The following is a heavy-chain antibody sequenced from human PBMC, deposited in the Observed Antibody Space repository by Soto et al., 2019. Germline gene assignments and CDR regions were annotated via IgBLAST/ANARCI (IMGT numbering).Heavy chain of an antibody. CDR1: GFTFSSYA. V-gene: IGHV3-23*01. J-gene: IGHJ4*02. Sequence: PGGSLRLSCAASGFTFSSYAMSWVRQAPGKGLEWVSAISGSGGSTYYADSVKGRFTISRDNSKNTLYLQMNSLRAEDTAVYYCARGFRIAAAYSLFDYWGQGTLVTVSS. CDR3: ARGFRIAAAYSLFDY. CDR2: ISGSGGST. D-gene: IGHD6-13*01.